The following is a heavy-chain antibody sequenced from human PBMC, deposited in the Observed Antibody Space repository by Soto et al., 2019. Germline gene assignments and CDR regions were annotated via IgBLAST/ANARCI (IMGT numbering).Heavy chain of an antibody. CDR1: GCTFSIFA. D-gene: IGHD6-19*01. J-gene: IGHJ6*02. CDR3: ANTRGGWYGMDV. CDR2: ISGSGGRT. V-gene: IGHV3-23*01. Sequence: GGPLRLCYTASGCTFSIFAMSWVRQAPGKGLEWVSGISGSGGRTYYADSVKGRFTISRDNSKNTLYLQMNSLRAEDTAVYYCANTRGGWYGMDVWGQGTTVTVSS.